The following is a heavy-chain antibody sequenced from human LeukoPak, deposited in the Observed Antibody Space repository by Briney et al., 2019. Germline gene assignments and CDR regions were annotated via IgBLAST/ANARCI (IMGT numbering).Heavy chain of an antibody. CDR2: ISSSGTTM. D-gene: IGHD3-10*01. V-gene: IGHV3-11*01. CDR3: ARGRTYGLI. J-gene: IGHJ4*02. CDR1: GFTFSDYH. Sequence: GGSLRLSCAASGFTFSDYHMTWMRKTPGKGLEWVSYISSSGTTMEYADSVKGRFTISRDNAKDSLYLQMNSLGAEDTAVYYCARGRTYGLIWGQGTLVTVSS.